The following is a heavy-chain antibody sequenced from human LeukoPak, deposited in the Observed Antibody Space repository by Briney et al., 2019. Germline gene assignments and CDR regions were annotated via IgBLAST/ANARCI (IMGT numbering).Heavy chain of an antibody. CDR1: GFTFSNYA. CDR3: AKGARGAAVGFDY. D-gene: IGHD6-25*01. J-gene: IGHJ4*02. Sequence: GGSLRLSCAASGFTFSNYATSWVRQAPGKGLEWVSAISGSGGSTYYADSVKGRFTISRDNSENTLYLQMNSLRAEDTAVYYCAKGARGAAVGFDYWGQGTLVTVSS. CDR2: ISGSGGST. V-gene: IGHV3-23*01.